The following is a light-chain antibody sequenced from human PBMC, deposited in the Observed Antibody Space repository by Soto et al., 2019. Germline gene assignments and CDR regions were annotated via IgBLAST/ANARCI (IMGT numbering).Light chain of an antibody. Sequence: EILMTQSPDSLSVSPGETATLSCRASQSLNTDLAWYQQQPGQAPRLLLYGASTRATGISTRFSGGGSGTECTLTISGLQSEDSAVYYCQQYKSWPPITFGQGTRLEI. CDR3: QQYKSWPPIT. CDR1: QSLNTD. J-gene: IGKJ5*01. V-gene: IGKV3-15*01. CDR2: GAS.